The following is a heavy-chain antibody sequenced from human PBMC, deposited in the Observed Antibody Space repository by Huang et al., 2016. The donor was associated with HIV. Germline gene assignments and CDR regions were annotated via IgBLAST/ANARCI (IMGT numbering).Heavy chain of an antibody. J-gene: IGHJ4*02. Sequence: QVQLVQSGAEVKKPGTSVKVSCKTSGYTFSSHALHWLHQAPGQRPEWMGWINGGNGDTKYSQKSQGRVTITRDTAANIGYMELNSLLSEDTAVYYCARDPLDIRRHFDFWGQGSLVTVSS. CDR1: GYTFSSHA. D-gene: IGHD3-3*01. V-gene: IGHV1-3*01. CDR2: INGGNGDT. CDR3: ARDPLDIRRHFDF.